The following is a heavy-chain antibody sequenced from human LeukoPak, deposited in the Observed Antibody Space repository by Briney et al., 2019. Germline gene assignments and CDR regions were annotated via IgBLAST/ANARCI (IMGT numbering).Heavy chain of an antibody. D-gene: IGHD6-13*01. CDR3: ARDPARIAAAGTGYDY. Sequence: PGGSLRLSCAASGFTFSSYSMNWVRQAPGKGLEWVSSISSSSSYIYYADSVKGRFTISRDNSKNTLYLQMNSLRAEDTAVYYCARDPARIAAAGTGYDYWGQGTLVTVSS. CDR2: ISSSSSYI. V-gene: IGHV3-21*04. CDR1: GFTFSSYS. J-gene: IGHJ4*02.